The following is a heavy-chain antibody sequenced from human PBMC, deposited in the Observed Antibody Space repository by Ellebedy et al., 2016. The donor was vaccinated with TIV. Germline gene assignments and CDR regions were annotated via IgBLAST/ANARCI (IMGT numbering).Heavy chain of an antibody. CDR3: AKDHVWWLGDYGMDV. D-gene: IGHD2-21*01. CDR1: GFTFSSSG. V-gene: IGHV3-30*18. Sequence: PGGSLRLSCAASGFTFSSSGMHWVRQAPGKGLEGVAVISYDGSDKYYADSVKGRFTISRDNSKNTLYLQMNSLRAEDTAVYYCAKDHVWWLGDYGMDVWGQGTTVTVSS. CDR2: ISYDGSDK. J-gene: IGHJ6*02.